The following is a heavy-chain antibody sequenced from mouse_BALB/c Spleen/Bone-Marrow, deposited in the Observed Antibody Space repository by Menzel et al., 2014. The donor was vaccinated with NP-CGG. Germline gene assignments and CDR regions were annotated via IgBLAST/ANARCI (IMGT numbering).Heavy chain of an antibody. J-gene: IGHJ4*01. V-gene: IGHV1S56*01. CDR3: ARGDYYRSSMDY. D-gene: IGHD2-14*01. CDR1: GYTFTSYY. CDR2: IYPGNVNT. Sequence: VQLVESGPELVKPGSSVRISCKASGYTFTSYYIHWVKQRPGQGLEWIGWIYPGNVNTNYNEKFEDKATLTADKSSSTAYMHLSSLTSEDSAVYFCARGDYYRSSMDYWGQGTSVTVSS.